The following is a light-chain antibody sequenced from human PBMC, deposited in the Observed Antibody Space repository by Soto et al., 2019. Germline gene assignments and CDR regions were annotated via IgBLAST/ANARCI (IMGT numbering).Light chain of an antibody. CDR1: SNYVVIYNL. CDR2: EGS. CDR3: CSYADSITL. Sequence: QSALTQPASVSGSPGQSITISCSGTSNYVVIYNLVSWYQQRPGKAPRLMIYEGSKRPSGVSIRFSGSKSGNTASLTISGLQAEDEADYYCCSYADSITLFGGGTKLTVL. V-gene: IGLV2-23*01. J-gene: IGLJ2*01.